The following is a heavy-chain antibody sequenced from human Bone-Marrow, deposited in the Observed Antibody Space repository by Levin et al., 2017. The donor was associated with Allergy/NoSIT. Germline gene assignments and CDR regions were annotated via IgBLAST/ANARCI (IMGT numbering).Heavy chain of an antibody. CDR3: GRQADELPPYDGEWVEEHYFDY. D-gene: IGHD3-10*01. Sequence: PGGSLRLSCQGSGYQFTDYWIGWVRQVPGKGLEWMGNIYPGDSETRSSPSFQGQVTISVDKSINTAYLQWDSLRPSDTAMYYWGRQADELPPYDGEWVEEHYFDYWGQGTLVTVSS. J-gene: IGHJ4*02. CDR2: IYPGDSET. V-gene: IGHV5-51*01. CDR1: GYQFTDYW.